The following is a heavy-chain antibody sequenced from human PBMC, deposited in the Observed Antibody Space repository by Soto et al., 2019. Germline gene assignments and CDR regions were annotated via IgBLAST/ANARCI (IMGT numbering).Heavy chain of an antibody. D-gene: IGHD3-16*01. CDR3: ARGGGLGYYYGMDV. CDR2: INHSGST. V-gene: IGHV4-34*01. CDR1: GGSFSGYY. J-gene: IGHJ6*02. Sequence: SETLSLTCAVYGGSFSGYYWSWIRQPPGKGLEWIGEINHSGSTNYNPSLKSRVTISVDTSKNQFSLKLSSVTAADTAVYYCARGGGLGYYYGMDVWGQGTTVTVSS.